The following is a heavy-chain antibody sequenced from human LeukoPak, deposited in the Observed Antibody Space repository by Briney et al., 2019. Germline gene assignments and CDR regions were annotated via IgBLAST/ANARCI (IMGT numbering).Heavy chain of an antibody. Sequence: GGSLRLSCAASGFSVRNNYMTWVRQAPGKGLEWVSIIYSGGSTYYADSVKGRFTISKDNSKNTLYLQMNSLRAEDTAVYYCAKAHYDILTGYSPRLHFDYWGQGTLVTVSS. D-gene: IGHD3-9*01. CDR3: AKAHYDILTGYSPRLHFDY. CDR1: GFSVRNNY. CDR2: IYSGGST. J-gene: IGHJ4*02. V-gene: IGHV3-53*01.